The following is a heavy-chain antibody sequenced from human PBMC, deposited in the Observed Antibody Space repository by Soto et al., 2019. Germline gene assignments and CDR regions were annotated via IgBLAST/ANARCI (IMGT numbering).Heavy chain of an antibody. CDR3: ASRQLLSGSYYLGWIDP. V-gene: IGHV1-69*12. J-gene: IGHJ5*02. D-gene: IGHD1-26*01. CDR2: IIPIVGTA. CDR1: GGTFSSYA. Sequence: QVQLVQSGAEVKKPGSSVKVSCKASGGTFSSYAISWVRQAPGQGLEWMGGIIPIVGTANYAQKLQGRVTVPADESRSTAYMQRRSLRSADTAVYYCASRQLLSGSYYLGWIDPWGQGTMVTVSS.